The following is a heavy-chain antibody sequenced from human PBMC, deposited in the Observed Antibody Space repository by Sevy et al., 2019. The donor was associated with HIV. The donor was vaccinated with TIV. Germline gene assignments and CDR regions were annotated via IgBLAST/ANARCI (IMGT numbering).Heavy chain of an antibody. J-gene: IGHJ4*02. CDR3: ASASSAGEYYSDSSGHHPFDY. D-gene: IGHD3-22*01. Sequence: GGSLRLSCAASGFTFSDYYMSWIRQAPGKGLEWVSYISSSSSYTNYADSVKGRFTISRDNAKNSLYLQMNSLRAEDTAVYYCASASSAGEYYSDSSGHHPFDYWGQGTLVTVSS. CDR2: ISSSSSYT. CDR1: GFTFSDYY. V-gene: IGHV3-11*06.